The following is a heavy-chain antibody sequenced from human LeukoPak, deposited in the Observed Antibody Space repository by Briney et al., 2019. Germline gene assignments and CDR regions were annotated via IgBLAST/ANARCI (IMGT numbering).Heavy chain of an antibody. J-gene: IGHJ4*02. Sequence: PGGSLRLSCAASGFTFKNYWMHWVRQAPGKGLVWASRINRDGSNTDYADSVKGRFTISRDNAKNTLYLQMNSLSADDTAVYYCAREETMGYWGQGTLVTVSS. CDR2: INRDGSNT. CDR1: GFTFKNYW. V-gene: IGHV3-74*01. D-gene: IGHD3-10*01. CDR3: AREETMGY.